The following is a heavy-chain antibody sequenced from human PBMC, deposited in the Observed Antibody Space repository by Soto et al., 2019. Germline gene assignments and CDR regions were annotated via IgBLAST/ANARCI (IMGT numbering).Heavy chain of an antibody. CDR3: ARDGYNSLFDY. Sequence: SSETLSLTCTVSGGSISSYYWSWIRQPPGKGLEWIGYIYYSGSTNYSPSLKSRVTISVDTSKNQFSLKLSSVTAADTAVYYCARDGYNSLFDYWGQGTLVTVSS. CDR2: IYYSGST. V-gene: IGHV4-59*01. J-gene: IGHJ4*02. CDR1: GGSISSYY. D-gene: IGHD5-12*01.